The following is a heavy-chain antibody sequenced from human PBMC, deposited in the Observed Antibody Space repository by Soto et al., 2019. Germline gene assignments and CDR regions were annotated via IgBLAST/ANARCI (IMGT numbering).Heavy chain of an antibody. J-gene: IGHJ6*03. V-gene: IGHV4-39*02. CDR1: GASISRNSYY. CDR3: AKCLSFHASGSFFVVYYYYSRDV. CDR2: IYSSGTA. Sequence: QVQLQESGPGLVKPSETLSLTCGVSGASISRNSYYWGWIRQPPGKGLEWIGSIYSSGTAYYNPSLKSRPSFSVHTSTNHFPLKLTSVPAADTAVYYCAKCLSFHASGSFFVVYYYYSRDVWGKGTTVPVSS. D-gene: IGHD3-10*01.